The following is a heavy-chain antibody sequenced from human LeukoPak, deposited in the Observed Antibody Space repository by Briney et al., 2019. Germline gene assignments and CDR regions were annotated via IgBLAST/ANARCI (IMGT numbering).Heavy chain of an antibody. D-gene: IGHD4-17*01. J-gene: IGHJ4*02. V-gene: IGHV3-48*02. CDR3: ARSGDYGDYTGY. Sequence: PGGSLRLSCAASGFTFSSYNMNWVRQAPGKGLEWVSYISSSSSNIQYAVSVKGRFTISRDNAKNSLYLQMNSLRDEDTAVYYCARSGDYGDYTGYWGQGTLVTVSS. CDR1: GFTFSSYN. CDR2: ISSSSSNI.